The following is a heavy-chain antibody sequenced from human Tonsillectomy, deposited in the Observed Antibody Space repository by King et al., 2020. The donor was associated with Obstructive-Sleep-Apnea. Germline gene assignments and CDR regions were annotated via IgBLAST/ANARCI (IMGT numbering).Heavy chain of an antibody. Sequence: QLVQSGGGLVQPGGSLRLSCAASGFTFSSYWMSWVRQAPGKGLEWVANIKQDGSEKYYVDSVKGRFTIYRDNAKNSLYLQMNSLRAEDTAVYYCAGDDLLAAGGIRGISFEYWGQGTLVTVSS. J-gene: IGHJ4*02. CDR1: GFTFSSYW. CDR2: IKQDGSEK. CDR3: AGDDLLAAGGIRGISFEY. V-gene: IGHV3-7*01. D-gene: IGHD6-13*01.